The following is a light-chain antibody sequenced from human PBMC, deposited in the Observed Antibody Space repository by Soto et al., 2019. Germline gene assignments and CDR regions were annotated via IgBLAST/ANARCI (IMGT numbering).Light chain of an antibody. Sequence: DIVMTQSPDSLAVSLGERATINCKSSQSLVYSANNKNYLAWYQQKPGQPPKLLIYWASVRESGVPDRFSGSGYGTDFTLTISSVQCEDVAVYYCQQYFATLWTFGQGTQLDVK. CDR2: WAS. CDR1: QSLVYSANNKNY. CDR3: QQYFATLWT. J-gene: IGKJ1*01. V-gene: IGKV4-1*01.